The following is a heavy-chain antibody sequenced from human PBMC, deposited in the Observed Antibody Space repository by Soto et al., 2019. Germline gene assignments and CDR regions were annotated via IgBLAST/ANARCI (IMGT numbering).Heavy chain of an antibody. Sequence: QVQLQESGPGLVKPSQTLSLTCTVSGGSISSGDYYWSWIRQPPGKGLEWMGYIYYSGSTYYNPSLKSRVTISVDTSKKQFPLKLSSVTAADTAVYYCARASWAITMIVVWGQGTLVTVSS. CDR2: IYYSGST. J-gene: IGHJ4*02. CDR3: ARASWAITMIVV. CDR1: GGSISSGDYY. D-gene: IGHD3-22*01. V-gene: IGHV4-30-4*01.